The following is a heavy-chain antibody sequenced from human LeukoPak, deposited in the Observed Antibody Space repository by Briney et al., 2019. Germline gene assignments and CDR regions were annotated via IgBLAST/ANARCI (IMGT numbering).Heavy chain of an antibody. CDR3: ARPQPPYYYDSSGYYYDY. V-gene: IGHV4-34*01. D-gene: IGHD3-22*01. CDR2: INHSGST. Sequence: SETLSLTCAVYGGSFSGYYWSWIRQPPGKGLEWIGEINHSGSTNYNPSLKSRVTISVDTSKNQFSLKLSSGTAADTAVFYCARPQPPYYYDSSGYYYDYWGQGNLVTVSS. J-gene: IGHJ4*02. CDR1: GGSFSGYY.